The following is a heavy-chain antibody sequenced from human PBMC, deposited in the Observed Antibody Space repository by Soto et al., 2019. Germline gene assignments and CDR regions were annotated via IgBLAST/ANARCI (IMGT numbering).Heavy chain of an antibody. J-gene: IGHJ3*02. D-gene: IGHD3-10*01. CDR1: GFTLSSYA. CDR3: ARDRTGKGITHGAFDI. Sequence: GGSLRLSCAASGFTLSSYAMHWVRQAPGKGLEWVAVISYDGSNKYYADSVKGRFTISRDNSKNTLHLQMNSLRAEDTAVYYCARDRTGKGITHGAFDIWGQGTMVTVSS. V-gene: IGHV3-30-3*01. CDR2: ISYDGSNK.